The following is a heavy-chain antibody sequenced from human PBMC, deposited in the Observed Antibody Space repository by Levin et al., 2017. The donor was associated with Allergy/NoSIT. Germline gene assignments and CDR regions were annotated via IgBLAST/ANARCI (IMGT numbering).Heavy chain of an antibody. Sequence: LSLTCAASGFTFDDYAMHWVRQAPGKGLEWVSGISWNSGSIGYADSVKGRFTISRDNAKNSLYLQMNSLRAEDTALYYCAKDYAKKGYCTNGVCYGPYWYFDLWGRGTLVTVSS. CDR3: AKDYAKKGYCTNGVCYGPYWYFDL. V-gene: IGHV3-9*01. CDR2: ISWNSGSI. J-gene: IGHJ2*01. CDR1: GFTFDDYA. D-gene: IGHD2-8*01.